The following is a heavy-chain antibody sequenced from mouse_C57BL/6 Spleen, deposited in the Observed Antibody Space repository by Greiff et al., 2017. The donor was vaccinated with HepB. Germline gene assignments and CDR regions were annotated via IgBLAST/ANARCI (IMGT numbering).Heavy chain of an antibody. Sequence: QVQLQQSGPELVKPGASVKISCKASGYAFSSSWMNWVKQRPGKGLEWIGRIYPGDGDTNYNGKFKGKATLTADKSSSTAYMQLSSLTSEDSAVYFWARSDSGGLAMDYWGQGTSVTVSS. CDR2: IYPGDGDT. V-gene: IGHV1-82*01. CDR3: ARSDSGGLAMDY. J-gene: IGHJ4*01. D-gene: IGHD3-2*01. CDR1: GYAFSSSW.